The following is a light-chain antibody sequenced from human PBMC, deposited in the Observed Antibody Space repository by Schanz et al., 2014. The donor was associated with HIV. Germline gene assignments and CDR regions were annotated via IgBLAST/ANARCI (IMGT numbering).Light chain of an antibody. CDR2: AAS. V-gene: IGKV1-9*01. J-gene: IGKJ1*01. Sequence: DIQMTQSPSSLSASVGDRVTITCRASQSISSYLAWYQQMPAKAPKLLIYAASTLHSGVPSRFSGSGSGTDFTLTISSLQPEDFAIYYCLQYHAYPWTFGQGTKVDVK. CDR1: QSISSY. CDR3: LQYHAYPWT.